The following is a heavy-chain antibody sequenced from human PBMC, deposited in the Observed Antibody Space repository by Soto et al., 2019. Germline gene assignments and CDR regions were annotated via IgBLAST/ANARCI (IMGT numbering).Heavy chain of an antibody. CDR1: GGSISSGGYY. CDR3: ARDGYGSGSTGIDY. Sequence: SETLSLTCTVSGGSISSGGYYWSWIRQHPGKGLEWIGYIYYSGSTYYNPSLKSRVTISVDTSKNQFSLKLSSVTAADTAVYYCARDGYGSGSTGIDYWALGLLVAVSS. V-gene: IGHV4-31*03. D-gene: IGHD3-10*01. CDR2: IYYSGST. J-gene: IGHJ4*02.